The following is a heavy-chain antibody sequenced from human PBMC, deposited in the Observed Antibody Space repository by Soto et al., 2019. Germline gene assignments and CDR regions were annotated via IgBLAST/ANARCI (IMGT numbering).Heavy chain of an antibody. V-gene: IGHV4-59*08. CDR1: GGSISSYY. Sequence: QVQLQESGPGLVKPSETLSLTCTVSGGSISSYYWSWIRQPPGKGLEWIGYIYYSGSTNYNPSLKSRVTISVDTSKNQFSLKLNSMTAADTAVYYCARHNYGSGSTYFDYWGQGTLDPVSS. CDR2: IYYSGST. J-gene: IGHJ4*02. CDR3: ARHNYGSGSTYFDY. D-gene: IGHD3-10*01.